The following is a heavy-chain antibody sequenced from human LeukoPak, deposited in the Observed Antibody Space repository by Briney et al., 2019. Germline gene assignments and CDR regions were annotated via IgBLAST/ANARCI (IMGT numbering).Heavy chain of an antibody. D-gene: IGHD7-27*01. Sequence: SETLSLTCAGSGGSISSYDWSWIRQPPGKGLEWIGYIYYSGSTSYNPSLKSRVTISVDTSKNQFSLKLSSVTAADTAVYYCARFRLGSDYYHMGVWGKGTTVTVSS. V-gene: IGHV4-59*01. CDR3: ARFRLGSDYYHMGV. CDR2: IYYSGST. J-gene: IGHJ6*03. CDR1: GGSISSYD.